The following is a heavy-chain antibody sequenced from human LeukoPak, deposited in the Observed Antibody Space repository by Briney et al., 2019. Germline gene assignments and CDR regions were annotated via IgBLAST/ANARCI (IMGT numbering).Heavy chain of an antibody. D-gene: IGHD3-10*01. CDR1: GFTFSSYW. V-gene: IGHV3-74*01. CDR3: AKPYYGSGSYYGFNYYAFDY. Sequence: PGGSLRLSCAASGFTFSSYWMHWVRQAPGKGLVWVSRINSDGSSTSYADSVKGRFTISRDNSENTLYLQMNSLRAEDTAVYYCAKPYYGSGSYYGFNYYAFDYWGQGTLVTVSS. CDR2: INSDGSST. J-gene: IGHJ4*02.